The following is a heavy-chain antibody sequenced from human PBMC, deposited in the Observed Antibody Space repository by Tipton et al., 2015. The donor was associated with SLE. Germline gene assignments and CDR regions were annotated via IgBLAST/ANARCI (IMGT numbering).Heavy chain of an antibody. J-gene: IGHJ4*02. CDR1: GFIFGSCG. D-gene: IGHD7-27*01. CDR3: ARDHQLGNVDY. Sequence: RSLRLSCAASGFIFGSCGMHWVRQAPGKGLEWVTSIYYDGSKRYYADSVKGRFTISRDISKNTLFLQMNSLRAEDTAMYYCARDHQLGNVDYWGQGTLVTVSS. V-gene: IGHV3-33*01. CDR2: IYYDGSKR.